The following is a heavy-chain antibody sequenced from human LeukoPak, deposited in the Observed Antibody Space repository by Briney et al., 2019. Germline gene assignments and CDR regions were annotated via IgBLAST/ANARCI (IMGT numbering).Heavy chain of an antibody. CDR2: IYQSGST. Sequence: SETLSLTCAVSGGSISSGSYSWNWIRQPPGKGLEWIGYIYQSGSTYYNPSLKSRITISIDRSKNQFSLKLSSVTAADTAVYYCARASAFKSLVVTAIHDAFDIWGQGTMVTVSS. CDR3: ARASAFKSLVVTAIHDAFDI. J-gene: IGHJ3*02. V-gene: IGHV4-30-2*01. CDR1: GGSISSGSYS. D-gene: IGHD2-21*02.